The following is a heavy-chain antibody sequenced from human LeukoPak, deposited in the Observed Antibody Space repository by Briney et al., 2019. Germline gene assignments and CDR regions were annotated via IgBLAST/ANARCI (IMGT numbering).Heavy chain of an antibody. D-gene: IGHD3-10*01. Sequence: VGSLILSCPASGFPFRSYGMHRVRQAPGKGLERGAVIWYDGSNKYYAESVKRRFTISIDNSKNTLCLPKNSLRTEDTAVYYCARDRAYGSGSYSLYYYYGMDVWGKGTTVTVSS. CDR3: ARDRAYGSGSYSLYYYYGMDV. CDR1: GFPFRSYG. V-gene: IGHV3-33*01. CDR2: IWYDGSNK. J-gene: IGHJ6*04.